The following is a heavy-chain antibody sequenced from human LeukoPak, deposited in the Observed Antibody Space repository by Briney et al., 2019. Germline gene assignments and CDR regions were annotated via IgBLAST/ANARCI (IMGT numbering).Heavy chain of an antibody. D-gene: IGHD2-15*01. CDR2: IYHSGRH. J-gene: IGHJ4*02. V-gene: IGHV4-30-2*01. CDR3: AREILSSVGYFDY. CDR1: GGSFSRGDYS. Sequence: SQTLSLTCAVSGGSFSRGDYSWRWLRQPPGTGLEWIGYIYHSGRHYYNPSLKSRVTISIDRSKYQLSLKLNSVTAAVTAVYYCAREILSSVGYFDYWGQGILVTVSS.